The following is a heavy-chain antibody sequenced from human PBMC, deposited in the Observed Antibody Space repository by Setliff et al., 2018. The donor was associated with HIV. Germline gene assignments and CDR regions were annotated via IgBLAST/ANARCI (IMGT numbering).Heavy chain of an antibody. V-gene: IGHV4-34*01. J-gene: IGHJ6*02. D-gene: IGHD6-6*01. CDR3: ARSSIAARAPQRLRYYYGMDV. Sequence: PSETLSLTCAVYGGSFSGYYWSWIRQPPGKGLEWIGEINHSGSTNYNPSLKSRVTISVDTSKNQFSLKLSSVTAADTAEYYCARSSIAARAPQRLRYYYGMDVWGQGTTVTVSS. CDR2: INHSGST. CDR1: GGSFSGYY.